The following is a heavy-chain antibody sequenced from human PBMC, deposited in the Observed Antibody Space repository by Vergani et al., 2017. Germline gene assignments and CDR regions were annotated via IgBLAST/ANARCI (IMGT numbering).Heavy chain of an antibody. CDR3: ASSNCGGDCSVFGY. CDR1: GFTVSSNY. V-gene: IGHV3-53*04. D-gene: IGHD2-21*01. J-gene: IGHJ4*02. CDR2: IYSGGST. Sequence: EVQLVESGGGLVQPGGSLRLSCAASGFTVSSNYMSWVRQAPGKGLEWVSVIYSGGSTYYADSVKGRFTISSHNSKNTLYLQMNSLRAEDTAVYYCASSNCGGDCSVFGYWGQGTLVTVSS.